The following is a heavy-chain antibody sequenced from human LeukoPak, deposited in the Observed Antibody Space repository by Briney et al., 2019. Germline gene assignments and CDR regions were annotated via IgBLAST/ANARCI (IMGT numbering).Heavy chain of an antibody. J-gene: IGHJ4*02. CDR2: ISYSGNT. D-gene: IGHD5-18*01. Sequence: SETLSLTCTVSGGSISSSTYYWGWIRQPPGKGLEWIGSISYSGNTYYNPSLKSRVTISVDTSKNQFSLKLSSVTAADTAVYYCARRGYSYDYNYRGQGTLVTVSS. CDR3: ARRGYSYDYNY. V-gene: IGHV4-39*01. CDR1: GGSISSSTYY.